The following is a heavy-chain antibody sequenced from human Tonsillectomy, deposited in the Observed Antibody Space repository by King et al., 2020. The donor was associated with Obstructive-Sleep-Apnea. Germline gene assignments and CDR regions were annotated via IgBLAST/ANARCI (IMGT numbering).Heavy chain of an antibody. J-gene: IGHJ6*02. V-gene: IGHV3-23*04. CDR2: ITGSGAST. CDR1: GFTFSNFA. CDR3: AKSLGGFPYYYGMDV. Sequence: EVQLVESGGGLVQPGGSLRLSCAASGFTFSNFAMNWVRQAPGKGPEWGSSITGSGASTYYADSVKGRFTISRDNFKDALYLQMSGLRGEDTAVYYCAKSLGGFPYYYGMDVWGQGTTVTVSS.